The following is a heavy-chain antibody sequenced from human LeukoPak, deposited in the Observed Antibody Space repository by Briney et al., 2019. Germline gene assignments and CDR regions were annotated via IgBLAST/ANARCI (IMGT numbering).Heavy chain of an antibody. V-gene: IGHV3-66*02. CDR2: IYSGGST. Sequence: GGSLRLTCAASGFTVSSNYMSWVRQAPGKGLEWVSVIYSGGSTYYADSVKGRFTISRDNSKDTLYLQMNSLRAEDTAVYYCAKRPSDYGDYVSYFDYWGQGTLVTVSS. CDR3: AKRPSDYGDYVSYFDY. J-gene: IGHJ4*02. CDR1: GFTVSSNY. D-gene: IGHD4-17*01.